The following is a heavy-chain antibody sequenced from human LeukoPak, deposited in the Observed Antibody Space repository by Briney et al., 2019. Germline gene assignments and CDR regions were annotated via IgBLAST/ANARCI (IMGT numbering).Heavy chain of an antibody. CDR3: ARDDYGGTRY. CDR2: IKQDGSEK. J-gene: IGHJ4*02. D-gene: IGHD4/OR15-4a*01. V-gene: IGHV3-7*01. Sequence: GGSLRLSCAASGFTFTNYWMSWVRQAPGKGLEWVANIKQDGSEKYYVDSVKGRFTISRDNTKNSLYLQMNSLRAEDTAVYYCARDDYGGTRYWGQGTLVTVSS. CDR1: GFTFTNYW.